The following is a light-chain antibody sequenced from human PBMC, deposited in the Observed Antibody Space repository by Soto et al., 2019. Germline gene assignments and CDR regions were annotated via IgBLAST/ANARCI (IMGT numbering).Light chain of an antibody. CDR1: SGDVGYYNY. Sequence: QSALTQPRSVSGSPGQSVTISCTGTSGDVGYYNYVSWYQQHPGKAPKVMIYDVTERPSGVPDRFSGSKSGNTAYLTISGLQAEDEADYYCCSYAGTPRYVLGTGTKLTVL. J-gene: IGLJ1*01. CDR2: DVT. CDR3: CSYAGTPRYV. V-gene: IGLV2-11*01.